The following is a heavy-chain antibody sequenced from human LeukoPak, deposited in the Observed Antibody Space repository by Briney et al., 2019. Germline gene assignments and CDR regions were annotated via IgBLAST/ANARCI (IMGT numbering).Heavy chain of an antibody. Sequence: ASVKVSCKVSGYTLTELSMHWVRQAPGKGLEWMGGFDPEDGETIYAQKFQERVTITRDMSTSTAYMELSSLRSEDTAVYYCAAPHEDTAMVTDPAGYWGQGTLVTVSS. D-gene: IGHD5-18*01. CDR1: GYTLTELS. CDR3: AAPHEDTAMVTDPAGY. CDR2: FDPEDGET. J-gene: IGHJ4*02. V-gene: IGHV1-24*01.